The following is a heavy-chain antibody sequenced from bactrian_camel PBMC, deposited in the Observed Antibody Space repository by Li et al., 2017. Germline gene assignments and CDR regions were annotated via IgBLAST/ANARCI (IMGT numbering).Heavy chain of an antibody. J-gene: IGHJ4*01. CDR3: AAGPCSLSSALFPY. Sequence: HVQLVESGGGSVQTGGTLRLSCAASGDTYCMTWFRQAPGKKREGVARFNRDDTTTYADSVKGRFTISKDKSKNTLSLQMISLKPEDTAMYYCAAGPCSLSSALFPYWGQGTQVTVS. CDR2: FNRDDTT. CDR1: GDTYC. D-gene: IGHD3*01. V-gene: IGHV3S53*01.